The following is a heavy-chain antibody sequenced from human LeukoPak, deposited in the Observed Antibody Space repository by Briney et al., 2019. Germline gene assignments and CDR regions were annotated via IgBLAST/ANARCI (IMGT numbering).Heavy chain of an antibody. J-gene: IGHJ3*02. CDR2: ISYDGSNK. CDR1: GFTFSSYA. D-gene: IGHD6-19*01. CDR3: ARDYSSGWTDAFDI. Sequence: PGGSLRLSCAASGFTFSSYAMHWVRQAPGKGLERVAVISYDGSNKYYADSVKGRFTISRDNSKNTLYLQMNSLRAEDTAVYYCARDYSSGWTDAFDIWGQGTMVTVSS. V-gene: IGHV3-30*04.